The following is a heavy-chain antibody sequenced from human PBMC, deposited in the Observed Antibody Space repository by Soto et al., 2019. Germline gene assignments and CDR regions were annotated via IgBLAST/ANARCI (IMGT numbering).Heavy chain of an antibody. CDR2: VFYTGST. D-gene: IGHD6-19*01. CDR1: GASFTTYY. V-gene: IGHV4-59*01. CDR3: GRSVGSAGWYDF. J-gene: IGHJ4*02. Sequence: PSETLSLTCTVSGASFTTYYWSWVRQPPGKGLEWIGYVFYTGSTNYNPSLKSRVTISVDTSKNQFSLKLRSVTSADTAVYYCGRSVGSAGWYDFWAQGTLVTVSS.